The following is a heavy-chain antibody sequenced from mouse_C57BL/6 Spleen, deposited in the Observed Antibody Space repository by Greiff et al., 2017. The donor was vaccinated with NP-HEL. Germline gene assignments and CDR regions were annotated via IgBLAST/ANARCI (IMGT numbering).Heavy chain of an antibody. CDR1: GYAFSSSW. D-gene: IGHD2-1*01. Sequence: VQGVESGPELVKPGASVKISCKASGYAFSSSWMNWVKQRPGKGLEWIGRIYPGDGDTNYNGKFKGKATLTADKSSSTAYMQLSSLTSEDSAVYFCAREGNYFFFDYWGQGTTLTVSS. V-gene: IGHV1-82*01. CDR3: AREGNYFFFDY. J-gene: IGHJ2*01. CDR2: IYPGDGDT.